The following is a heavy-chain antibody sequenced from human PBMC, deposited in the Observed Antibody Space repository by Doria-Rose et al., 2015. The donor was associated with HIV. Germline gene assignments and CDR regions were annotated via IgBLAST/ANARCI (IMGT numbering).Heavy chain of an antibody. Sequence: QITLKEPGPVLVKPTETLTLTCTVSGVSLSSPGMGVSWIRQPPGKALEWLANIFSYDERSYKTSLKSRLTISRGTSKSQVVLTMTDMDPVDTATYYCARIKSSRWYHKYYFDFWGQGTLVIVSA. V-gene: IGHV2-26*01. CDR1: GVSLSSPGMG. J-gene: IGHJ4*02. CDR3: ARIKSSRWYHKYYFDF. CDR2: IFSYDER. D-gene: IGHD6-13*01.